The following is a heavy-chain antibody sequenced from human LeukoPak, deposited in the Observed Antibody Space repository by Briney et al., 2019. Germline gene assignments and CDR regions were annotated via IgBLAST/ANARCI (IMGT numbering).Heavy chain of an antibody. V-gene: IGHV4-59*08. CDR3: VHIVVVVAATSGWFDP. D-gene: IGHD2-15*01. CDR2: IYYSGST. CDR1: GGSISSYY. J-gene: IGHJ5*02. Sequence: PSETLSLTCTVSGGSISSYYWSWIRQPPGKGLEWIGYIYYSGSTNYNPSLKSRVTISVDTSKNQFSLKLSSVTAADTAVYYCVHIVVVVAATSGWFDPWGQGTLVTVSS.